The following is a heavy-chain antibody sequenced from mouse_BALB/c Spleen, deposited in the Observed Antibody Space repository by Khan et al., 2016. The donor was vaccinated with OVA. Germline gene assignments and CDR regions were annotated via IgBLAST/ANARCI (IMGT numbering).Heavy chain of an antibody. CDR2: IWGGGST. CDR1: GFSLTSYG. J-gene: IGHJ3*01. CDR3: ASLYDFGAGFAY. D-gene: IGHD2-3*01. Sequence: QVQLKESGPGLIQPSQSLSITCTVSGFSLTSYGVHWVRQSSGKGLEWLGVIWGGGSTDYNAPFISRLTISKDNSKSQVFFKMDRLHSNVAAIYYCASLYDFGAGFAYWGQGTLVTVSA. V-gene: IGHV2-2*03.